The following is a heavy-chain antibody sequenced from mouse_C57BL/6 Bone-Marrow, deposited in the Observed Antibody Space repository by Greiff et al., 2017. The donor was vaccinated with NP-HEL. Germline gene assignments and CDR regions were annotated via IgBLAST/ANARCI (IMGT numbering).Heavy chain of an antibody. Sequence: QVTLKESGPGILQPSQTLSLTCSFSGFSLSTSNMGIGWIRQPSGKGLEWLAHIWWNDDKYYNPSLKSRLTLSKDTSNNQVFLTIPSVDTADTATYYCAQIGPSSYYYGRGAWFAYWGQGTLVTVSA. D-gene: IGHD1-1*01. CDR1: GFSLSTSNMG. J-gene: IGHJ3*01. CDR3: AQIGPSSYYYGRGAWFAY. V-gene: IGHV8-5*01. CDR2: IWWNDDK.